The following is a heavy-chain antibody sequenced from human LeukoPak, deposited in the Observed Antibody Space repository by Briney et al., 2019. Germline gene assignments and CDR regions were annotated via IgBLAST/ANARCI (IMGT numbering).Heavy chain of an antibody. CDR2: INGDGSST. CDR1: GFTFSTYW. Sequence: GGYLRLSCAASGFTFSTYWMHWVRQAPGKGLVWVSRINGDGSSTSYGVSVEGRFTISRDNAKNTLYLQMNGLRVEDTAVYYCARALGDIRGQGTLVTVSS. V-gene: IGHV3-74*01. J-gene: IGHJ4*02. CDR3: ARALGDI.